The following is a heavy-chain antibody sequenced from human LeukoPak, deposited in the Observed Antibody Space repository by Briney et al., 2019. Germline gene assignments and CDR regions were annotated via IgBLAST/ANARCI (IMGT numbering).Heavy chain of an antibody. CDR2: INPNSGGT. CDR1: GYTFTGYY. CDR3: ARDGEGGDYVWGSYRYPKSLFDY. V-gene: IGHV1-2*02. D-gene: IGHD3-16*02. Sequence: ASVKVSCKASGYTFTGYYMHWVRQAPGQGLEWMGWINPNSGGTNYAQKLQGRVTMTTDTSTSTAYMELRSLRSDDTAVYYCARDGEGGDYVWGSYRYPKSLFDYWGQGTLVTVSS. J-gene: IGHJ4*02.